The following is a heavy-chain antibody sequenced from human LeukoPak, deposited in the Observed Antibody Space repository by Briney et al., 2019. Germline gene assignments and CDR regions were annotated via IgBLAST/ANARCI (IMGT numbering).Heavy chain of an antibody. V-gene: IGHV3-21*01. CDR3: WGIKFGDYAIVY. Sequence: GGSLRLSCAASGFTFSTYSMNWVRQAPGKGLEWVSSISGSSDYIFYGDSVKGRFTISRDNAENSLYLQMSSLRAEDTAAYYCWGIKFGDYAIVYWGQGALVTVSS. J-gene: IGHJ4*02. D-gene: IGHD4-17*01. CDR2: ISGSSDYI. CDR1: GFTFSTYS.